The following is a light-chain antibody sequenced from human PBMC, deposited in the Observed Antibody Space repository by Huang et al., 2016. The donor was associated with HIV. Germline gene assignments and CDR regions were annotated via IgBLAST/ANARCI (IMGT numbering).Light chain of an antibody. CDR3: QQYYSTPYT. V-gene: IGKV4-1*01. J-gene: IGKJ2*01. CDR1: QSLLYGPKIKNY. CDR2: WAS. Sequence: DIVMTQSPDSLAVCLGERATITCKSSQSLLYGPKIKNYLAWYQQKPGQAPKLLIYWASTLESGVPDRFSGSGSGTDFTLTISSLQAEDVAVYYCQQYYSTPYTFGQGTKLEI.